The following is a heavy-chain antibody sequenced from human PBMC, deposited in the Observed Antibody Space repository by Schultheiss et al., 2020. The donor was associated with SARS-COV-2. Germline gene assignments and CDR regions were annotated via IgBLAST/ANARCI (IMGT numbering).Heavy chain of an antibody. CDR3: ARLRMYYYGSGSYRSYYYGMDV. CDR1: GASISSFY. V-gene: IGHV4-59*12. J-gene: IGHJ6*02. Sequence: SETLSLTCTVSGASISSFYWSWIRQPPGKGLQWIGNMYYTGSTTYNPSLKSRVTMSIDTSKNQFSLKLSSVTAADTAVYYCARLRMYYYGSGSYRSYYYGMDVWGQGTTVTVSS. CDR2: MYYTGST. D-gene: IGHD3-10*01.